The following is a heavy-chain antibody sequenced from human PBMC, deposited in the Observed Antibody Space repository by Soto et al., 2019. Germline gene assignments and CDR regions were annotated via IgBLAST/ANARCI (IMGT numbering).Heavy chain of an antibody. CDR2: VEVENDDR. CDR3: AAVRGSLGSLSFDY. Sequence: EVLLQQSGAEAREPGGVVKMSCAVSGITFSDLHMHWVKQAPGKGLEWVGLVEVENDDRLYAEKYRGRLNINTDTSRHTSYMELTSLTPDDTAIYFCAAVRGSLGSLSFDYWCQGTPVTVSA. J-gene: IGHJ4*02. D-gene: IGHD1-26*01. V-gene: IGHV1-69-2*01. CDR1: GITFSDLH.